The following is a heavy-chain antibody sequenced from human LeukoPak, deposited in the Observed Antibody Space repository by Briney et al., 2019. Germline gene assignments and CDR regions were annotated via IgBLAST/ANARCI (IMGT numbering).Heavy chain of an antibody. CDR2: IYHSGST. Sequence: PSETLSLTCTVSGGSISSYYWSWIRQPPGKGLEWIGYIYHSGSTNYNPSLKSRVTISVDTSKNQFSLKLSSVTAADTAVYYCARGSTLTSPVWNWFDPWGQGTLVTVSS. CDR3: ARGSTLTSPVWNWFDP. D-gene: IGHD3-16*01. V-gene: IGHV4-59*01. CDR1: GGSISSYY. J-gene: IGHJ5*02.